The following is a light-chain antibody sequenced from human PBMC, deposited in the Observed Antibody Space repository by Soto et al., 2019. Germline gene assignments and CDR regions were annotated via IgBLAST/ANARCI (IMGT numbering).Light chain of an antibody. CDR2: EVS. V-gene: IGLV2-14*01. CDR3: SSYTNTRWV. J-gene: IGLJ3*02. CDR1: SSDVGDYNY. Sequence: QSALTQPASVSGSPGQSITISCTGTSSDVGDYNYVSWYQQHPGKAPKLMIYEVSNRPSGVSNRFSGSKSGNTASLTISGLQAEDEADYYCSSYTNTRWVFGGGTKLTVL.